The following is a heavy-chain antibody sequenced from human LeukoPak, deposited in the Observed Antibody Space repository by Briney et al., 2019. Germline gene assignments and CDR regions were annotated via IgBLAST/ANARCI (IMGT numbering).Heavy chain of an antibody. CDR1: GFTFSNYA. D-gene: IGHD3/OR15-3a*01. CDR2: ISGNGGST. Sequence: GGSLRLSCAASGFTFSNYAMSWVRQAPGKGLEWVSSISGNGGSTYYADSVKGRFTISRDNSKNTLYLQMNSLRAEDTAVYYCARQTGSGLFILPGGQGTLVTVSS. J-gene: IGHJ4*02. V-gene: IGHV3-23*01. CDR3: ARQTGSGLFILP.